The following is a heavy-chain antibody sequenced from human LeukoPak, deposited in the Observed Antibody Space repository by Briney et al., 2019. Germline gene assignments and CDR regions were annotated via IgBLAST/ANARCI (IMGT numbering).Heavy chain of an antibody. J-gene: IGHJ4*02. V-gene: IGHV4-39*02. CDR1: GDSISSSSYY. CDR2: IYYSGST. CDR3: ARDTFYGSGSYYNPLGY. D-gene: IGHD3-10*01. Sequence: SESLSLTCTVSGDSISSSSYYWGWIRQPPGKGLEWIGNIYYSGSTYYNPSLKSRVTISVDTSKNQFSLKLSSVTAADTAVYYCARDTFYGSGSYYNPLGYWGQGTLVTVSS.